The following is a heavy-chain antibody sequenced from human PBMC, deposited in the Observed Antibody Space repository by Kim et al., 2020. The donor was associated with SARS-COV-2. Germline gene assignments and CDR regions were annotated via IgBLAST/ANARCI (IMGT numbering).Heavy chain of an antibody. CDR1: GGSISGYF. D-gene: IGHD6-13*01. Sequence: SETLSLTCSVSGGSISGYFWTWIRQPPGKGLEWIGYIYNTGNIKYNPSLQSRVIISRDTSKSQLSLRLSSVTAADTAVYYCARGTGSWDWLDYWGQGTLIIVSS. J-gene: IGHJ4*02. V-gene: IGHV4-59*13. CDR3: ARGTGSWDWLDY. CDR2: IYNTGNI.